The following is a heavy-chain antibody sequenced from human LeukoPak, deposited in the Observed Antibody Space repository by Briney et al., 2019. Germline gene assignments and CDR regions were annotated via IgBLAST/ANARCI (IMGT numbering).Heavy chain of an antibody. Sequence: PGGSLRLSCAASGFTFSSYAMSWVRQAPGKGLEWVAVLWYDGSNKYYADSVKGRFTISRDNSKNRLYLQMNSLRAEDTAVYYCARDSGAAMTYFDHWGQGTLVTVSS. CDR2: LWYDGSNK. D-gene: IGHD5-18*01. J-gene: IGHJ4*02. V-gene: IGHV3-33*08. CDR3: ARDSGAAMTYFDH. CDR1: GFTFSSYA.